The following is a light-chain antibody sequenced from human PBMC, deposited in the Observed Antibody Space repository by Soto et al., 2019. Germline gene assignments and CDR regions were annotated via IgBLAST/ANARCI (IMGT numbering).Light chain of an antibody. V-gene: IGKV1-17*01. CDR2: DVS. Sequence: DLQMTQSPSSLSASVGDRVTITCRASQGVTNHLAWYQQKPGEAPKRLVYDVSSLQSGVPSRFSGSGSGTEFTLTIISLQPEELATYYCLQDNEFPWTFGQGTKVEMK. CDR3: LQDNEFPWT. CDR1: QGVTNH. J-gene: IGKJ1*01.